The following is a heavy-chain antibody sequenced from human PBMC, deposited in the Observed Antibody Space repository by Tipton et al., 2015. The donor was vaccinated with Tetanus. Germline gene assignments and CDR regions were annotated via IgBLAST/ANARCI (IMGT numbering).Heavy chain of an antibody. CDR3: AFLPKHWLVPALDP. CDR2: IRPGRSP. CDR1: GYTFDTYW. Sequence: VQLVQSGAEVKKPGESLKISCKCSGYTFDTYWIAWVRQMPGKGLEWVGGIRPGRSPYYNPALKSRATISVDASKNLFSLNLSSVTAADTAVYYCAFLPKHWLVPALDPWGQGTLVTVSS. D-gene: IGHD6-19*01. V-gene: IGHV5-51*01. J-gene: IGHJ5*02.